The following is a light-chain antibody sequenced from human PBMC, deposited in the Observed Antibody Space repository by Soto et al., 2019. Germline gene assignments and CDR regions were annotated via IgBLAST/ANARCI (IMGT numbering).Light chain of an antibody. CDR2: GNS. Sequence: QSALTQPPSVSGAPGQRVTISCTGSSSNIGAGYDVHWYQQLPGTDPKLLIYGNSNRPSGVPDRFSRSKSGTSASLAITGLQAEDEADYYCQSYDSSLSGSEVFGNG. CDR1: SSNIGAGYD. CDR3: QSYDSSLSGSEV. J-gene: IGLJ1*01. V-gene: IGLV1-40*01.